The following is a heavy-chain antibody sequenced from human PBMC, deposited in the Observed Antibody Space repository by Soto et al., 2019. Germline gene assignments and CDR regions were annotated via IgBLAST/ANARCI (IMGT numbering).Heavy chain of an antibody. CDR2: IYYSGST. V-gene: IGHV4-31*03. J-gene: IGHJ4*02. CDR3: ARLIVATGTYYFDY. D-gene: IGHD5-12*01. CDR1: GGSISSGGYY. Sequence: SETLSLTCTVSGGSISSGGYYWSWIRQRPGKGLEWIGYIYYSGSTYYNPSLKSRVTISVDTSKNQFSLKLSSVTAADTAVYYCARLIVATGTYYFDYWGQGTLVTVSS.